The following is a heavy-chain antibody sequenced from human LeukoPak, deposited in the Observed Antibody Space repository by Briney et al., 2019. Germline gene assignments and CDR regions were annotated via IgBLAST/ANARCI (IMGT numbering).Heavy chain of an antibody. CDR3: AREVYCGGDCYCCVGYFDL. CDR1: GFTXSSYA. CDR2: IYSGGDI. V-gene: IGHV3-66*01. Sequence: SLXXSXAASGFTXSSYAMSWVRQAPGKGLEWVSIIYSGGDIYYADSVKGRFTISRDNSKNTVYLQMNSLRAEDTAVYYCAREVYCGGDCYCCVGYFDLWGRGTLVTVSS. J-gene: IGHJ2*01. D-gene: IGHD2-21*02.